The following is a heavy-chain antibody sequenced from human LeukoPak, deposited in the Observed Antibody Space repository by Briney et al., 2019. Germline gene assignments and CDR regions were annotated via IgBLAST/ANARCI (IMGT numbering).Heavy chain of an antibody. CDR3: ARLEGRYCGGGSCHFDY. CDR2: IYYSGST. Sequence: SETLSLTCTVSGGSISSYYWSWIRQPPGKGLEWIGYIYYSGSTNYNPSLKSRVTISVDTSKNQFSLKLSSVTAADTAVYYCARLEGRYCGGGSCHFDYWGQGTLVTVSS. J-gene: IGHJ4*02. D-gene: IGHD2-15*01. CDR1: GGSISSYY. V-gene: IGHV4-59*08.